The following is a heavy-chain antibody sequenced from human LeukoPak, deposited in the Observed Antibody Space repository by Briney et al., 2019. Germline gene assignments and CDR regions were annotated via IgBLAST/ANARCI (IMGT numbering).Heavy chain of an antibody. D-gene: IGHD3-10*01. CDR1: GFTFSDCY. CDR3: ARYPWFGDRDNAFDI. V-gene: IGHV3-11*06. J-gene: IGHJ3*02. Sequence: GGSLRLSCTASGFTFSDCYMSWIRQAPGKGLEWVSSISSSSSYIYYADSVKGRFTISRDNAKNSLYLQMNSLRAEDTAVYYCARYPWFGDRDNAFDIWGQGTMVTVSS. CDR2: ISSSSSYI.